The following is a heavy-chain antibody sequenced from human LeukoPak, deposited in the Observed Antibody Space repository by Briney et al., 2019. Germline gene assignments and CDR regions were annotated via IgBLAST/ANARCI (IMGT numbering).Heavy chain of an antibody. CDR3: ARAPRDSSSSNYMRRFDY. V-gene: IGHV4-38-2*01. D-gene: IGHD3-22*01. CDR1: GYSISSDNY. Sequence: PSETLSLTCAVSGYSISSDNYWVWIRQPPGQGLEWTGGIYHSGSTYYNPSLKSRVTMSVDTSKDQFSLKLSSVTAADTAVYYCARAPRDSSSSNYMRRFDYWGQGTLVTVSS. J-gene: IGHJ4*02. CDR2: IYHSGST.